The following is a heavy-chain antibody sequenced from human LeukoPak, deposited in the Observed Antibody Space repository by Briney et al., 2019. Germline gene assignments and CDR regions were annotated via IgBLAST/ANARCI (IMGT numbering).Heavy chain of an antibody. D-gene: IGHD6-13*01. CDR1: GGSFSGYY. CDR3: ARGEAAGAFY. CDR2: INHSGST. V-gene: IGHV4-34*01. J-gene: IGHJ4*02. Sequence: SETLSLACAVYGGSFSGYYWSWIRQPPGKGLEWIGEINHSGSTNYNPSLKSRVTISVDTSKNQFSLKLSSVTAADTAVYYCARGEAAGAFYWGQGTLVTVSS.